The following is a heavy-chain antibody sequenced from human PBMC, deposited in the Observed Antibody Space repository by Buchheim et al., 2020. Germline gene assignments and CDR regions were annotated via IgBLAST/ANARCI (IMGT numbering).Heavy chain of an antibody. CDR1: GGSISSYY. CDR2: IYYSGST. J-gene: IGHJ4*02. D-gene: IGHD2-2*01. CDR3: ARGVHCSSTSCLFSFDY. Sequence: QVQLQESGPGLVKPSETLSLTCTVSGGSISSYYWSWIRQPPGKGLEWIGYIYYSGSTNYNPSLKSRVTISVDTSKNQCSLKLSSVTAADTAVYYCARGVHCSSTSCLFSFDYWGQGTL. V-gene: IGHV4-59*01.